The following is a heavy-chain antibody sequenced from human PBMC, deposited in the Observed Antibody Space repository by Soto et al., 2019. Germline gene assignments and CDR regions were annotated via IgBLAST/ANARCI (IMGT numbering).Heavy chain of an antibody. Sequence: QVQLQESRAGLVKPSQTLSLTCTVSGGSISSGDYYWSWIRQPPGKGLEWIGYIYYSGSTYYNPSLKSRVTISVDTSKNQFSLKLSSVTAADTAVYYCAREDSSGYLYYFDYWGQGTLVTVSS. J-gene: IGHJ4*02. CDR1: GGSISSGDYY. CDR3: AREDSSGYLYYFDY. D-gene: IGHD3-22*01. V-gene: IGHV4-30-4*01. CDR2: IYYSGST.